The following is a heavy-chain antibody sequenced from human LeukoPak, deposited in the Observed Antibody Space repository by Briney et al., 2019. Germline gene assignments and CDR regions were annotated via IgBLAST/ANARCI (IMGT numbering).Heavy chain of an antibody. V-gene: IGHV3-66*01. D-gene: IGHD3-16*01. J-gene: IGHJ4*02. CDR3: ARDRSGDSPADYTDY. CDR2: IYSGGST. CDR1: GFTVSSTY. Sequence: GGSLRLSCAASGFTVSSTYMTWVRQAPGKGLEWVSLIYSGGSTIYADSVKGRFTISRDNSKNTVYLQMNSLRAEDTAVYYCARDRSGDSPADYTDYWGQGTLVTVSS.